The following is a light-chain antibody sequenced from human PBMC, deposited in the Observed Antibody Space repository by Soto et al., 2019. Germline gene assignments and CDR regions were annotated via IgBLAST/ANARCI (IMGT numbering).Light chain of an antibody. V-gene: IGLV2-8*01. CDR3: SSYAGNNNLV. CDR2: EVN. Sequence: QSALTQPPSASGSPGQSVTISCTGTSSDVGGYNYVSWYQQHPGKAPKLIIYEVNKRPSGVPDRFSGSKSGNTASLTVSGLQAEDEADYYCSSYAGNNNLVFGGGTQLTVL. CDR1: SSDVGGYNY. J-gene: IGLJ2*01.